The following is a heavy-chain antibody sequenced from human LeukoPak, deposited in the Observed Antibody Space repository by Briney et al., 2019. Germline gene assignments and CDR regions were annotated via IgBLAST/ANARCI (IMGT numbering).Heavy chain of an antibody. CDR3: ARAYYGSGTSGPSYGMDV. V-gene: IGHV1-2*02. J-gene: IGHJ6*02. CDR1: GYTFTAYY. Sequence: ASVKVSCKASGYTFTAYYMNWVRQAPGQGLEWMGWINPNSGGADYAQKFQGRVTITADKSTSTAYMELSSLRSEDTAVYYCARAYYGSGTSGPSYGMDVWGQGTTVTVSS. CDR2: INPNSGGA. D-gene: IGHD3-10*01.